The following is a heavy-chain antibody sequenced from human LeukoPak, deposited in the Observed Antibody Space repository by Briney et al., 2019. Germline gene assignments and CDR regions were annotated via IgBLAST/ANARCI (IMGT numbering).Heavy chain of an antibody. CDR1: GFTFSSYA. CDR2: ISGSGGNT. V-gene: IGHV3-23*01. J-gene: IGHJ4*02. D-gene: IGHD5-18*01. CDR3: ARVGSGDIYGYGDY. Sequence: PGESLRLSCAASGFTFSSYAMSWVRQAPGKGLEWVSAISGSGGNTYYADSVKGRFTISRDDSKNTLYLQMSSLRVEDTAVYYCARVGSGDIYGYGDYWGQGTLVTVSS.